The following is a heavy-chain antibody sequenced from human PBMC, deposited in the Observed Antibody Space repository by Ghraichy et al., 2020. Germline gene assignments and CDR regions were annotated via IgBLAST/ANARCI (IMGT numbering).Heavy chain of an antibody. D-gene: IGHD6-19*01. CDR3: ARDFQGGSGWYVEYFPH. V-gene: IGHV3-21*01. CDR1: GFTFSSYS. J-gene: IGHJ1*01. Sequence: GESLHISCAASGFTFSSYSMNWVRQAPGKGLEWVSSISSSSSYIYYADSVKGRFTISRDNAKNSLYLQMNSLRAEDTAVYYCARDFQGGSGWYVEYFPHWGQGTLVTVSS. CDR2: ISSSSSYI.